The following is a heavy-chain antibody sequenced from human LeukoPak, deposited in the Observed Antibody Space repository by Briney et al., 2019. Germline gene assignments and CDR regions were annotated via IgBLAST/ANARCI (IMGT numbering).Heavy chain of an antibody. Sequence: GGSLRLSCVASGFTVSSNYMDWVRQAPGKELEWVSLIYTGGGTYYADSVKGRFAISRDNSKNTLYLQMNSLRAEDTAVYYCARRKGSGFSDAFDIWGQGTMVTVSS. V-gene: IGHV3-53*01. CDR3: ARRKGSGFSDAFDI. J-gene: IGHJ3*02. CDR2: IYTGGGT. CDR1: GFTVSSNY. D-gene: IGHD3-10*01.